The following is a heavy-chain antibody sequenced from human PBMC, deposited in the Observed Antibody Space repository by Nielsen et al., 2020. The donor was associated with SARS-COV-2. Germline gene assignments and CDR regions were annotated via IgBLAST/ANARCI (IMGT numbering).Heavy chain of an antibody. CDR1: GDSISSSDYY. CDR3: ARDRTSNGDYGEGDY. D-gene: IGHD4-17*01. V-gene: IGHV4-39*07. Sequence: SETLSLTCTVSGDSISSSDYYWGRIRQPPGKGLEWIGSIYESGSTYYNPSLKSRVTISVDTSENQFSLKLNSVTAADTAVYFCARDRTSNGDYGEGDYWGQGLLVTVSS. J-gene: IGHJ4*02. CDR2: IYESGST.